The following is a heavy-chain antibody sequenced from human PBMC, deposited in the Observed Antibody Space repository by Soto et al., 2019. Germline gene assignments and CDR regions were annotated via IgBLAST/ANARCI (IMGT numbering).Heavy chain of an antibody. Sequence: GGSLRLSCAASGFTFSSYGMHWVRQAPGKGLEWVAVIWYDGSNKYYADSVKGRFTISRDNSKNTLYLQMNSLRAEDTAVYYCASQPVEYSSSSYYYYGMDVWGQGTTVTVSS. J-gene: IGHJ6*02. CDR1: GFTFSSYG. V-gene: IGHV3-33*01. D-gene: IGHD6-6*01. CDR3: ASQPVEYSSSSYYYYGMDV. CDR2: IWYDGSNK.